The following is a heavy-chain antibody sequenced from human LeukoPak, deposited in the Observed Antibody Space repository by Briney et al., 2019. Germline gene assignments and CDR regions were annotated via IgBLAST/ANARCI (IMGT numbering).Heavy chain of an antibody. D-gene: IGHD4-17*01. J-gene: IGHJ4*02. CDR3: ARGATVTINLPFDY. CDR2: ISWNSGSI. Sequence: GGFLRLSCAASGFTFDDYAMHWVRQAPGKGLEWVSGISWNSGSIGYADSVKGRFTISRDNAKNSLYLQMNSLRAEDTALYYCARGATVTINLPFDYWGQGTLVTVSS. CDR1: GFTFDDYA. V-gene: IGHV3-9*01.